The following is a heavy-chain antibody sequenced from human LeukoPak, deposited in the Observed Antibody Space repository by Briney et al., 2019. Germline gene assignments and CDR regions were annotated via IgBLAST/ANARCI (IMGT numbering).Heavy chain of an antibody. CDR2: IKQDGSEK. CDR1: GFTFSTYW. Sequence: GGSLRLSCVGSGFTFSTYWMSWVRQAPGKGLEWVAHIKQDGSEKYFVDSVKGRFTISRDNSKNTLYLQMSSLRAEDTAVYFCAEEAGAAGASWNIDFWGHGALVTVSS. J-gene: IGHJ4*01. V-gene: IGHV3-7*03. D-gene: IGHD1-1*01. CDR3: AEEAGAAGASWNIDF.